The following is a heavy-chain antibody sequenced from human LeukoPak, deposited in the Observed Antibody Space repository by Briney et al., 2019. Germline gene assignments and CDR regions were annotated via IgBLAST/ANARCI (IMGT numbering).Heavy chain of an antibody. CDR1: GFTFSSYG. Sequence: PGGSLRLSCAASGFTFSSYGMHWVRQAPGKGLEWVAFIRYDGSNKYYADSVKGRFTISRDNSKNTLYLQMNSLRAEDTAVYYRAKDPGIAVAGYFDYWGQGTLVTVSS. D-gene: IGHD6-19*01. CDR3: AKDPGIAVAGYFDY. J-gene: IGHJ4*02. V-gene: IGHV3-30*02. CDR2: IRYDGSNK.